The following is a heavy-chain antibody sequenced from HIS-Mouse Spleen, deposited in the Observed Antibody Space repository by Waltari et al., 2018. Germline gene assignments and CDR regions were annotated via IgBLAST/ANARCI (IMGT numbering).Heavy chain of an antibody. D-gene: IGHD6-19*01. Sequence: QVQLVESGGGVVQPGRSLRLSCAASGFTFSSYGMHWVRQAPGKGLEWGEVISYDGSNKYYADSVKGRYTISRDNSKNTLYLQMNSLRAEDTAVYYCAKASSGWLDYWGQGTLVTVSS. J-gene: IGHJ4*02. V-gene: IGHV3-30*18. CDR3: AKASSGWLDY. CDR2: ISYDGSNK. CDR1: GFTFSSYG.